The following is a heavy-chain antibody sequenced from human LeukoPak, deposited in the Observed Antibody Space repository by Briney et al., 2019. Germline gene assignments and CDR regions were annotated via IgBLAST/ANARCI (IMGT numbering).Heavy chain of an antibody. Sequence: GGSLRLSCAASGFTFSDYYMSWIRQAPGKGLEWVSYISSSGSTIYYADSVKGRFTISRDNAKNSLYLQMNSLRAEDTAVYYCARDLSGSYYIPHYYYYGMDVWGQGTTVTVSS. J-gene: IGHJ6*02. CDR1: GFTFSDYY. CDR2: ISSSGSTI. CDR3: ARDLSGSYYIPHYYYYGMDV. D-gene: IGHD3-10*01. V-gene: IGHV3-11*01.